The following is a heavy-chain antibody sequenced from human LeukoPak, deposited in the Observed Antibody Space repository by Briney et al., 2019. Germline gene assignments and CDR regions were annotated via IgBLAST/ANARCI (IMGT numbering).Heavy chain of an antibody. CDR1: GFTFSSYS. V-gene: IGHV3-48*01. CDR2: ISSTGSTI. D-gene: IGHD5-18*01. J-gene: IGHJ4*02. Sequence: GGSLRLSCAASGFTFSSYSLTWVRQAPGKGLEWISYISSTGSTIYYADSVKGRFTISRDNSKNTVHLQMDSPRAEDSAVYYCAKNAGYSYGLYYFDYWGQGTLVTVSS. CDR3: AKNAGYSYGLYYFDY.